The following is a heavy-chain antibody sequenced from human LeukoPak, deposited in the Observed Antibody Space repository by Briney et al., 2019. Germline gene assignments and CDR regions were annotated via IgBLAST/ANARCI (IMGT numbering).Heavy chain of an antibody. CDR3: ARARSGSYLDY. V-gene: IGHV3-53*01. CDR2: IYSGGST. CDR1: GFIFGRDS. Sequence: GGSLTLSCAASGFIFGRDSMNWVRQAPGKGLEWVSVIYSGGSTYYADSVKGRFTISRDSSKNTLYLQMNSLRAEDTAVYYCARARSGSYLDYWGQGTLVTVSS. J-gene: IGHJ4*02. D-gene: IGHD1-26*01.